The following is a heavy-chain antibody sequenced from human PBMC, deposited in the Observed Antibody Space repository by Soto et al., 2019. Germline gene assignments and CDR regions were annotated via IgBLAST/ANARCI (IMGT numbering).Heavy chain of an antibody. CDR3: ARGIRNYYGVDV. V-gene: IGHV3-74*01. J-gene: IGHJ6*02. D-gene: IGHD1-20*01. CDR2: IKFDGSST. CDR1: GFTFSSYW. Sequence: EVQLVESGGGLVQPGGSLRLSCVASGFTFSSYWMHWVRQAPRKGLVWVSRIKFDGSSTSYADSVKGRFTISRDNAKNTVYLQINSLRADDTGVYYCARGIRNYYGVDVWGQGTTVTVSS.